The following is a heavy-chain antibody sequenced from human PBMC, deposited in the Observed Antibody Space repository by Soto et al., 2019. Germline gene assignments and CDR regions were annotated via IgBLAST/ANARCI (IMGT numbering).Heavy chain of an antibody. J-gene: IGHJ4*02. V-gene: IGHV4-4*02. CDR2: IYHSGNP. Sequence: PSETLSLTCAVSGASITSSNWWTWVRQPPGKGLEWIGEIYHSGNPNYNPSLQSRLTLSVDKSKNQFSLNLTSVTAADTAMYYCARGSYYGTGSYYEYFLNYWGQGTLVTVS. CDR3: ARGSYYGTGSYYEYFLNY. CDR1: GASITSSNW. D-gene: IGHD3-10*01.